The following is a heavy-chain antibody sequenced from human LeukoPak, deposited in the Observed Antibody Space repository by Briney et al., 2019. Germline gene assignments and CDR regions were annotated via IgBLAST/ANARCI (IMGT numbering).Heavy chain of an antibody. CDR3: ARAVQDAFDI. V-gene: IGHV4-30-4*08. Sequence: SESLSLTCTVSGGSISSGDYYWSWIRQPPGKGLEWIGYIYYSGSTYYNPSLKSRVTISVDTSKNQLSLKLSSVTAADTAVYYCARAVQDAFDIWGQGTMVTVSS. CDR1: GGSISSGDYY. J-gene: IGHJ3*02. CDR2: IYYSGST.